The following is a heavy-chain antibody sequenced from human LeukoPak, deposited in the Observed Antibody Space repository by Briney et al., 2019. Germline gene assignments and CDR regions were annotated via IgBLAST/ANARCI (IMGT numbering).Heavy chain of an antibody. D-gene: IGHD6-13*01. CDR2: INPNSGGT. Sequence: RGASVKVSCKASGYTFTGYYMHWVRQAPGQGLEWMGWINPNSGGTNYAQKFQGRVTMTRDTSISTAYMELSRLRSDDTAVYYCARRASAAGTYDYYFMDVWGKGTTVTISS. CDR1: GYTFTGYY. CDR3: ARRASAAGTYDYYFMDV. V-gene: IGHV1-2*02. J-gene: IGHJ6*03.